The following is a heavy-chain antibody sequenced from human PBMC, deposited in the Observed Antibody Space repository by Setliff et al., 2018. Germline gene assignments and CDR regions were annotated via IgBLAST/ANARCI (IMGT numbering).Heavy chain of an antibody. CDR2: IYYSGST. D-gene: IGHD3-16*01. CDR3: ASLGIRDWYFDL. J-gene: IGHJ2*01. Sequence: SETLSLTCAVYGGSFSGYYWSWIRQPPGKGLEWIGYIYYSGSTNYTPSLKSRVTLSVDTSRNHFSLKLSSVTAADTAVYYCASLGIRDWYFDLWGRGTLVTVSS. CDR1: GGSFSGYY. V-gene: IGHV4-34*01.